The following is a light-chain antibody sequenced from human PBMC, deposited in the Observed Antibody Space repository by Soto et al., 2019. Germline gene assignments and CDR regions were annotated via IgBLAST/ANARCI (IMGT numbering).Light chain of an antibody. CDR2: DAS. CDR1: QSVSSY. Sequence: EIVLTQSPATLSLSPGERATLSCRASQSVSSYLAWYQQRPGQVPRLLIYDASNRATGIPARFSGSGSGTDFTLTISSLEPEDVAVYYCQQRINWPLTFGGGTKVEIK. V-gene: IGKV3-11*01. CDR3: QQRINWPLT. J-gene: IGKJ4*01.